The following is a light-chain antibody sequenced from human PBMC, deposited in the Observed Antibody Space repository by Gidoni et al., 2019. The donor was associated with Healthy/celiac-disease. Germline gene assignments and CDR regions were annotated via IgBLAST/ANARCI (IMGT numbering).Light chain of an antibody. CDR1: QSVSNN. CDR2: GAS. J-gene: IGKJ4*01. Sequence: EIVMTPSPATLSVSPGERATLSCRASQSVSNNLAWYQQKPGQVPRLLIYGASTRAPGIPARFSGSGSGTEFTLTISSLQSEDVAVYYCQQYNNWPITFGEGTKVEIK. CDR3: QQYNNWPIT. V-gene: IGKV3-15*01.